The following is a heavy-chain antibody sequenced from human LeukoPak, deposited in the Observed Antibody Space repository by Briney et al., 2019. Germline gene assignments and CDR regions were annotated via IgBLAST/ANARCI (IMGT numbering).Heavy chain of an antibody. V-gene: IGHV4-34*01. J-gene: IGHJ3*02. CDR3: GARRAFDI. CDR2: IYHSGST. CDR1: GGSFSGYY. D-gene: IGHD6-6*01. Sequence: SSETLSLTCAVYGGSFSGYYWTWIRQPPGKGLEWIGHIYHSGSTYYNPSLKSRVTISIDRSKNQFSLKLSSVTAADTAVYFCGARRAFDIWGQGTMVTVSS.